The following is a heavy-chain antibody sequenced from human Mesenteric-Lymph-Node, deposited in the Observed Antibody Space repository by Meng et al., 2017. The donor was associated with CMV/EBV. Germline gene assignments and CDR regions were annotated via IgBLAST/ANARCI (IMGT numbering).Heavy chain of an antibody. Sequence: SETLSLTCAVYGGSFSGFYWTWIRQPPGKGLEWIGEIENSGNTNYNPSLKSRVTISFDTSENQFSLKVTSVTAADTAVYYCAREKFTIFGVVILPHGGFDYWGQGTLVT. V-gene: IGHV4-34*01. CDR1: GGSFSGFY. CDR2: IENSGNT. CDR3: AREKFTIFGVVILPHGGFDY. J-gene: IGHJ4*02. D-gene: IGHD3-3*01.